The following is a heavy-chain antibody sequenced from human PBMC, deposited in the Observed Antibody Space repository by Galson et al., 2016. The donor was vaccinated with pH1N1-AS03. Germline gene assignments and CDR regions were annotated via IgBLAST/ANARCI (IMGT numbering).Heavy chain of an antibody. J-gene: IGHJ6*03. V-gene: IGHV3-49*04. CDR2: IRSRASTGTT. Sequence: SLRLSCAGSGFNFGDYPMSWVRQAPGKGLEWVGFIRSRASTGTTEYAGSVKGRFTISRDYSKSIAYLQMNSLKTEDTAVYYCTRCEPTYYYGSGRYYDGNYYYYMDVWGKGTTVTVSS. CDR1: GFNFGDYP. CDR3: TRCEPTYYYGSGRYYDGNYYYYMDV. D-gene: IGHD3-10*01.